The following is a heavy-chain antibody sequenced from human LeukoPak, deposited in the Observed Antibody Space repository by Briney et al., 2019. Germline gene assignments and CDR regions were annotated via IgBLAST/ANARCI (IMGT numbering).Heavy chain of an antibody. D-gene: IGHD3-22*01. J-gene: IGHJ4*02. CDR1: GFTFSSYW. Sequence: GGSLRLSCAASGFTFSSYWMHWVRQAPGKGLVWVSRNGTTTNYADSVKGRFTISRDNSKNTLYLQMNSLRAEDTAVYYCAKRRRYYYDSSGYYYGIDYWGQGTLVTVSS. V-gene: IGHV3-74*01. CDR3: AKRRRYYYDSSGYYYGIDY. CDR2: NGTTT.